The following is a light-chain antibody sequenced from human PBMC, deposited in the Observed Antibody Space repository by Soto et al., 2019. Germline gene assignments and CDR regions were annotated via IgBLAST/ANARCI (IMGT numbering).Light chain of an antibody. CDR2: DVS. J-gene: IGKJ1*01. CDR3: QQYSSYSRT. Sequence: IHLRRSHSPLSASVGDRVTITCLASPSIGDSLAWYQQKPGKAPYLLISDVSSLDRGVPSRFSGSGSGTEFTLTISSMEPDDFAAFYCQQYSSYSRTFGQGTKVDI. V-gene: IGKV1-5*01. CDR1: PSIGDS.